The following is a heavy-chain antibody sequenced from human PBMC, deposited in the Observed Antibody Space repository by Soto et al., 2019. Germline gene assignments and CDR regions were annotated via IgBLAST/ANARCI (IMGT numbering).Heavy chain of an antibody. V-gene: IGHV1-18*01. D-gene: IGHD3-9*01. CDR2: ISAYNGNT. J-gene: IGHJ6*02. CDR1: GYTFTSYG. Sequence: GASVKVSCKASGYTFTSYGISWVRQAPGQGLEWMGWISAYNGNTDYAQKLQGRVTMTTDTSASTAYMELSSLRSDDTAVYYCGSSASHYDILTGPYYYYGMDVWGQGTTVTVSS. CDR3: GSSASHYDILTGPYYYYGMDV.